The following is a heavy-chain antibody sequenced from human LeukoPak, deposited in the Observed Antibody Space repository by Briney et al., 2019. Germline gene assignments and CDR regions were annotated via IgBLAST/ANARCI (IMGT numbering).Heavy chain of an antibody. J-gene: IGHJ4*02. CDR1: GFTFSSYG. Sequence: GGALRLSCAASGFTFSSYGMHWVRQAPGKGREWVAVISYDGSNKYYADSVKGRFTISRDNSKNTLYLQMNSLRAEDTAVYYCAKRAVAARHIDYWGQGTLVTVSS. CDR3: AKRAVAARHIDY. D-gene: IGHD6-6*01. CDR2: ISYDGSNK. V-gene: IGHV3-30*18.